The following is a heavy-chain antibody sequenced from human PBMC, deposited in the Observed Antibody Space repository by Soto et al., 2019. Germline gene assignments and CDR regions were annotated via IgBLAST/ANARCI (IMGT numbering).Heavy chain of an antibody. V-gene: IGHV3-15*07. CDR3: TTNPAAVAGTCY. D-gene: IGHD6-19*01. Sequence: PGGSLRLSCAASGFTISNAWMNWVRQAPGKGLEWVGRIKSKTDGGTTDYAAPVKGRFTISRDDSKNTLYLQMNSLKTEDTAVYYCTTNPAAVAGTCYWGQGTLVTVSS. CDR2: IKSKTDGGTT. CDR1: GFTISNAW. J-gene: IGHJ4*02.